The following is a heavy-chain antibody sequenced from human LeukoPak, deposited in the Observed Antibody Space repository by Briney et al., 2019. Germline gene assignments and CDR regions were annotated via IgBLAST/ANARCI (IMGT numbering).Heavy chain of an antibody. D-gene: IGHD6-13*01. Sequence: PSETLSLTCVVSNGSLSSYYWSWIPQSPEKGLEWIGEISHRGSTNYNPSFQSRVTISVDTSKNQFSLKLSSVTAADTAVYYCASTDSSSWNYWGQGTLVTVSS. V-gene: IGHV4-34*01. CDR2: ISHRGST. CDR1: NGSLSSYY. CDR3: ASTDSSSWNY. J-gene: IGHJ4*02.